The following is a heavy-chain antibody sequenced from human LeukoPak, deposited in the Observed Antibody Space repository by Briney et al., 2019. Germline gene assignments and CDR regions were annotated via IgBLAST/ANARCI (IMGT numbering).Heavy chain of an antibody. Sequence: SETLSLTCSVSGGSISSSAYHWGWIRQPPGKGLEWVGSMSNSGSTHYNLSLKSRVTISVDTSKNQFSLKLSSVTAADTAVYYCAREPPEYSKSPFLARFDPWGQGTLVTVSS. D-gene: IGHD6-6*01. V-gene: IGHV4-39*07. CDR3: AREPPEYSKSPFLARFDP. CDR1: GGSISSSAYH. CDR2: MSNSGST. J-gene: IGHJ5*02.